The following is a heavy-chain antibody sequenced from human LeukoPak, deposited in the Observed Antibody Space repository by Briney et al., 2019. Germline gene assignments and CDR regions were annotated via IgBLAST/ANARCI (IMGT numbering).Heavy chain of an antibody. CDR3: ARGRTPDIPLAGTGFDFDY. V-gene: IGHV4-38-2*01. J-gene: IGHJ4*02. D-gene: IGHD6-19*01. CDR2: NFHSGST. Sequence: SETLSLTCVVSGYSINNGHYWGWIRQPPGKGLEWIGSNFHSGSTYRNPSLKSRVTISVDTSKNQFSLNLRSVTAADTAVYYCARGRTPDIPLAGTGFDFDYWGQGTLVTVSS. CDR1: GYSINNGHY.